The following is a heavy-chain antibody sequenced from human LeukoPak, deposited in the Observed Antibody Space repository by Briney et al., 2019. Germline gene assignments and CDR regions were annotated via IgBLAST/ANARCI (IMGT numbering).Heavy chain of an antibody. D-gene: IGHD2-2*01. Sequence: SETLSLTCTVSGGSINSGSHYWSWIRQPPGKGLEWIGEINHSGSTNYNPSLKSRVTISVDTSKNQFSLKLSSVTAADTAVYYCARGGDIVVVPAAARNYYYYMDVWGKGTTVTVSS. CDR2: INHSGST. V-gene: IGHV4-39*07. CDR3: ARGGDIVVVPAAARNYYYYMDV. J-gene: IGHJ6*03. CDR1: GGSINSGSHY.